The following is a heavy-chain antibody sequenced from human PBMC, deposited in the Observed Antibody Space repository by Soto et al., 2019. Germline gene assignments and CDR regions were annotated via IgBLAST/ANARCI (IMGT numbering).Heavy chain of an antibody. V-gene: IGHV4-61*01. J-gene: IGHJ3*02. CDR2: IYYSGST. CDR1: GGSVSSGSYY. Sequence: PSETLSLTLTVSGGSVSSGSYYWSWIRQPPGKGLEWIGYIYYSGSTNYNPSLKSRVTISVDTSKNQFSLKLSSVTAADTAVYYCARDQDCSGGSCYGRDDAFDIWGQGTMVTVSS. D-gene: IGHD2-15*01. CDR3: ARDQDCSGGSCYGRDDAFDI.